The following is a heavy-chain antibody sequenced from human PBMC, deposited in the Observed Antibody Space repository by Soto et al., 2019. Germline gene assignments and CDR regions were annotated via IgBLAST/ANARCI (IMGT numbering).Heavy chain of an antibody. CDR1: GYTFTSYG. J-gene: IGHJ6*02. D-gene: IGHD6-19*01. Sequence: SVKVSCQASGYTFTSYGISWVRQAPVQGLEWMGWISAYNGNTNYAQKLQGRVTMTTDTSTSTAYMELRSLSSDDTAVYYCARGSSHSGWPFYYYYGMDVWGQGTTVTVSS. CDR2: ISAYNGNT. CDR3: ARGSSHSGWPFYYYYGMDV. V-gene: IGHV1-18*04.